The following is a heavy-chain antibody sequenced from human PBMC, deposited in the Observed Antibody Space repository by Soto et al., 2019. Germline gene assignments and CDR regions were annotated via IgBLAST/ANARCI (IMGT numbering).Heavy chain of an antibody. V-gene: IGHV3-23*01. CDR1: GFTFSSYA. Sequence: EVQLLESGGGLVQPGGSLRLSCAASGFTFSSYAMSWVRQAPGKGLEWVSAICGSGGSTYYADSVKGRFTISRDNSKNTLYLQMNSLRAEDTAVYYCAKDLTDSSGYYRHYYYYGMDVWGQGTTVTVSS. D-gene: IGHD3-22*01. CDR2: ICGSGGST. J-gene: IGHJ6*02. CDR3: AKDLTDSSGYYRHYYYYGMDV.